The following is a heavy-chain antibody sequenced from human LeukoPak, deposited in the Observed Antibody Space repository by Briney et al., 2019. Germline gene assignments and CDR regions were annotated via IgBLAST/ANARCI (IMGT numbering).Heavy chain of an antibody. V-gene: IGHV1-46*01. CDR2: INPSGGST. CDR1: GDTFTSYY. CDR3: ARGRHYYDSSDYYYEGDAFDI. Sequence: SVKVSCKASGDTFTSYYMHWVRQAPGQGLEWMGIINPSGGSTSYAQKFQGRVTMTRDTSTSTVCMELSSLRSEDTAVYYCARGRHYYDSSDYYYEGDAFDIWGQGTMVTVSS. J-gene: IGHJ3*02. D-gene: IGHD3-22*01.